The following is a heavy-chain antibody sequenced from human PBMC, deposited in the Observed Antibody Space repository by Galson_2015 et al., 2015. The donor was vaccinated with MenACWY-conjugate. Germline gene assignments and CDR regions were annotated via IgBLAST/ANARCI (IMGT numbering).Heavy chain of an antibody. CDR2: VYHDGDT. CDR3: AGSTKWCLDY. J-gene: IGHJ4*02. D-gene: IGHD2-15*01. CDR1: GGSISSNW. Sequence: ETLSLTCAVSGGSISSNWWSWVRQSSGKGLEWIGEVYHDGDTNYNPSLTGRVTISIEKSKSQFSLNLKSMNGADTAVYFCAGSTKWCLDYWGQGILVTVSS. V-gene: IGHV4/OR15-8*02.